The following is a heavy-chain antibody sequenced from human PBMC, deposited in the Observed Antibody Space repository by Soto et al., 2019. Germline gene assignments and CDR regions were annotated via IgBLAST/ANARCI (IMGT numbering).Heavy chain of an antibody. V-gene: IGHV1-18*01. J-gene: IGHJ4*02. CDR3: ARSYRGGFGEN. CDR1: GYTFTSYG. Sequence: QVQLVQSGPEVKKPGASVKVSCKASGYTFTSYGISWVRQAPGQGLEWMGWISAYNGNTNYAQKLQGRVAMTTDTTPSKAYMKLRSLTSDDTAVYSCARSYRGGFGENWGQGTLVTVSS. CDR2: ISAYNGNT. D-gene: IGHD3-10*01.